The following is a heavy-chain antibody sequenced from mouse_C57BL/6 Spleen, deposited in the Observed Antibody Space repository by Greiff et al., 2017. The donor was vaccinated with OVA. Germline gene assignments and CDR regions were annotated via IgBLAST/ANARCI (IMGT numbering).Heavy chain of an antibody. V-gene: IGHV1-82*01. J-gene: IGHJ4*01. Sequence: QVQLQQSGPELVKPGASVKISCKASGYAFSSSWMNWVKQRPGKGLEWIGRIYPGDGDTNYNGKFKGKATLTADKSSSTAYMQLSSLTSEDSAVYFCATIDYDYDGGGSYAMDYWGQGTSVTVSS. CDR2: IYPGDGDT. D-gene: IGHD2-4*01. CDR1: GYAFSSSW. CDR3: ATIDYDYDGGGSYAMDY.